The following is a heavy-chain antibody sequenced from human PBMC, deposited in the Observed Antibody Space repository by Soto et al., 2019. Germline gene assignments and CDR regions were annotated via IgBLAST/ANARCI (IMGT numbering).Heavy chain of an antibody. D-gene: IGHD3-22*01. CDR2: IYYSGST. V-gene: IGHV4-31*03. J-gene: IGHJ6*02. CDR3: ARSYTMIVVVSYYYYGMDV. Sequence: ASETLSLTCTVSGGSISSGGYYWSWIRQHPGKGLEWIGYIYYSGSTYYNPSLKSRVTADESTSTAYMELSSLRSEDTAVYYCARSYTMIVVVSYYYYGMDVWGQGTTVTVSS. CDR1: GGSISSGGYY.